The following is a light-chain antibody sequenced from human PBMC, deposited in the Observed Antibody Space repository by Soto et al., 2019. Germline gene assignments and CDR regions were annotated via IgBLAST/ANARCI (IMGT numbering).Light chain of an antibody. CDR1: QSVSSSY. CDR3: QQYGSSPST. J-gene: IGKJ4*01. Sequence: IGLTQSPATLSLSPGERATLSCRASQSVSSSYLAWYQQKPGQAPRLLIYGASSRATGIPDRFSGSGSGTDFTLTISRLQPEDFAVYYCQQYGSSPSTFGGGTKVDI. CDR2: GAS. V-gene: IGKV3-20*01.